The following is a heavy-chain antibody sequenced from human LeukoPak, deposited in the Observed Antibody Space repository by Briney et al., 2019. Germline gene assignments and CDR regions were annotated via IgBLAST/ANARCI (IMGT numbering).Heavy chain of an antibody. CDR3: VRFYSHIAVFDY. Sequence: SETLSLTCTVSGGSMSSYYRSWIRQPPGKGLEWIGYIYYSGSTNYNSFLKSRVIISVDTSKNQFSLKLNSVTAADTAVYYCVRFYSHIAVFDYWGQGTLVTVSS. CDR2: IYYSGST. J-gene: IGHJ4*02. D-gene: IGHD6-19*01. CDR1: GGSMSSYY. V-gene: IGHV4-59*08.